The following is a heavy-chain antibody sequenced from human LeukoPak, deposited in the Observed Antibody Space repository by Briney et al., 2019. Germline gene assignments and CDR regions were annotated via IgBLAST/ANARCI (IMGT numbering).Heavy chain of an antibody. V-gene: IGHV4-59*08. D-gene: IGHD3-10*01. CDR3: ARRRGYYGTFDY. CDR2: IYYSGST. J-gene: IGHJ4*02. Sequence: SETLSLTCTVSGGSISSYYWSWIRQPPGKGLEWIGYIYYSGSTNYNPSLKSRVTISVDTSKNQFSLKLSSVTAADTAVYYCARRRGYYGTFDYWGQGTLVTVSS. CDR1: GGSISSYY.